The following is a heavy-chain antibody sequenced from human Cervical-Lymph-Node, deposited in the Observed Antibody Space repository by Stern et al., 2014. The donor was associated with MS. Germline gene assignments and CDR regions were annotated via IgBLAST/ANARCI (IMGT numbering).Heavy chain of an antibody. CDR1: GFTFDDYA. D-gene: IGHD6-13*01. V-gene: IGHV3-9*01. CDR2: ISWNSGSI. CDR3: AKDIDENSSSFDY. Sequence: EVQLVESGGGLVQPGRSLRLSCAASGFTFDDYAMHWVRQAPGKGLEWVSGISWNSGSIGYADSVKGRFTISRDNAKNSLYLQMNSLRAEDTALYYCAKDIDENSSSFDYWGQGTLVTVSS. J-gene: IGHJ4*02.